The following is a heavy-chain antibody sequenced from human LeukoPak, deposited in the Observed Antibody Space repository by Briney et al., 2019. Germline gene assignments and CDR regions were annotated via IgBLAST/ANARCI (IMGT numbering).Heavy chain of an antibody. CDR3: ASQLGDGGHLSSDY. V-gene: IGHV3-73*01. CDR1: GFTFNGYA. CDR2: MGIKANNYAT. J-gene: IGHJ4*02. D-gene: IGHD4-23*01. Sequence: GGSLRLACAATGFTFNGYAASWVRQASREGEGWDGRMGIKANNYATAYDPSMKGRFTISRDDSKNTAYLQMNSLKTEDTAVYYCASQLGDGGHLSSDYWGQGTLVTVSS.